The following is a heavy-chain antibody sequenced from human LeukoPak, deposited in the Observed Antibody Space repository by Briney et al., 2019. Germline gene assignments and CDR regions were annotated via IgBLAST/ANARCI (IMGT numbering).Heavy chain of an antibody. CDR1: GFTFSSYA. D-gene: IGHD3-22*01. CDR3: AKDVVVSGYYFDY. V-gene: IGHV3-30*04. Sequence: GRSLRLSCAASGFTFSSYAMHWVRQAPGKGLEWVAVISYDGSNKYYADSVKGRFTISRDNSKNTLYLQMNSLRAEDTAVYYCAKDVVVSGYYFDYWGQGTLVTVSS. CDR2: ISYDGSNK. J-gene: IGHJ4*02.